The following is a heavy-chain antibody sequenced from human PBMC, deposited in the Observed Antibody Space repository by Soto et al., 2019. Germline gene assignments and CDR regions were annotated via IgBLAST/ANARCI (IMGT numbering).Heavy chain of an antibody. CDR1: GGSVISRSYF. V-gene: IGHV4-39*07. Sequence: SETLSLTCTVSGGSVISRSYFWGWIRQPPGKGLEWIGTIYYNGSTYYNPSLKGRVTLSVDTSKNQFSLKLSSVTAADTAVYYCARAEVAISKYYYYYGMDVWGQGTTVTVSS. CDR2: IYYNGST. D-gene: IGHD2-21*01. CDR3: ARAEVAISKYYYYYGMDV. J-gene: IGHJ6*02.